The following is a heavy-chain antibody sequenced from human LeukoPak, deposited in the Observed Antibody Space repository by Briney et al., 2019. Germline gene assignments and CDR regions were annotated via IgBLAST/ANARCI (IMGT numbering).Heavy chain of an antibody. CDR3: ASLRDRDGYQPAFDY. D-gene: IGHD5-24*01. CDR2: IYTSGST. V-gene: IGHV4-61*02. J-gene: IGHJ4*02. Sequence: PSETLSLTCTVSGGSLSSGSYYWSWIRQPAGKGLEWIGRIYTSGSTNYNPSLKSRVTISVDTSKNQFSLKLSSVTAADTAVYYCASLRDRDGYQPAFDYWGQGTLVTVSS. CDR1: GGSLSSGSYY.